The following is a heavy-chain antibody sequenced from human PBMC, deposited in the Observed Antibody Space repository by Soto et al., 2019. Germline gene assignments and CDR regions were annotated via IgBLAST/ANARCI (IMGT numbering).Heavy chain of an antibody. Sequence: QVQLVESGGGVVQPGRSLRLSCAASGFTFSSYGMHWVRQAPGKGLEWVAVISYDGSNKYYADSVKGRFTISRDNSKNTLYLQMNSQRAEDTAVYYCAKDQKSHRPEYFQHWGQGTPVTVSS. CDR1: GFTFSSYG. CDR2: ISYDGSNK. CDR3: AKDQKSHRPEYFQH. J-gene: IGHJ1*01. V-gene: IGHV3-30*18. D-gene: IGHD3-16*02.